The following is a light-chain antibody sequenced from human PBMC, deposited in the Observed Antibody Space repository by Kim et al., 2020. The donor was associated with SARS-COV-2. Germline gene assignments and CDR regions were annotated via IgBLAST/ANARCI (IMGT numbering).Light chain of an antibody. J-gene: IGKJ3*01. CDR1: QSVSSNH. CDR3: QQYGNSPLVT. V-gene: IGKV3-20*01. CDR2: GTS. Sequence: EIVLTQSPATLSLSPGEGATLSCRASQSVSSNHLAWYQQKHGQAPRVLIYGTSNRAAGIPDRFSGSGSGTDFTLTISRLEPEDFAVYYCQQYGNSPLVTFGSGTKVDIK.